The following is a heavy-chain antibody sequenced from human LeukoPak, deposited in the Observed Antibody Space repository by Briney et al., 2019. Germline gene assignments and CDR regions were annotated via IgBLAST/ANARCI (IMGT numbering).Heavy chain of an antibody. CDR3: ARCTSSGWFSY. V-gene: IGHV3-66*01. J-gene: IGHJ4*02. D-gene: IGHD6-19*01. CDR2: IYSGGST. Sequence: GGSLRLSCAASGFTVSSNYMSWVRQAPGKGLEWVSVIYSGGSTYYADSVKGRFTISRDNSKNTLYLQMNSLRAEDTAVYYCARCTSSGWFSYWGQGTLVTVSS. CDR1: GFTVSSNY.